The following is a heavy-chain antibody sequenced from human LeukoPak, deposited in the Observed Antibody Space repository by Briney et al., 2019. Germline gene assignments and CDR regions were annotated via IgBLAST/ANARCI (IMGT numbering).Heavy chain of an antibody. D-gene: IGHD3-3*01. J-gene: IGHJ4*02. Sequence: GASVKASCRASGYTFTSHYMHWVRQAPGQGLEWMGIINPRAGSTSYPQKFQGRVTMTRDTSTSTVYMELSSLRSEDTAVYYCAAPGASGFVGNFWSGPLDFWGQGTLVTVSS. V-gene: IGHV1-46*01. CDR2: INPRAGST. CDR1: GYTFTSHY. CDR3: AAPGASGFVGNFWSGPLDF.